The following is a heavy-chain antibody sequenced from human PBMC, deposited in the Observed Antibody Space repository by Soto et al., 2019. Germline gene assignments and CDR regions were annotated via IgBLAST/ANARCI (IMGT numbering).Heavy chain of an antibody. J-gene: IGHJ3*02. CDR1: DGSIVSSGYY. D-gene: IGHD6-19*01. V-gene: IGHV4-39*01. CDR2: IYYSGSI. Sequence: SQTNSLTCTVADGSIVSSGYYWVWINQPPGKGLEWIGSIYYSGSIYYNPSLKSRVTISVDTSKNQFSLKLSSVTAADTAVYYCARQKWLVLNAFDIWGKGTMVTVSS. CDR3: ARQKWLVLNAFDI.